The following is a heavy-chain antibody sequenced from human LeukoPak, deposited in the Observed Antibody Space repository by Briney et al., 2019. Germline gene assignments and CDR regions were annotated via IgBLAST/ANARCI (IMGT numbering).Heavy chain of an antibody. V-gene: IGHV1-18*01. CDR1: GYTFTSYG. CDR3: ARDQSSGWYGIFIPIDY. D-gene: IGHD6-19*01. J-gene: IGHJ4*02. CDR2: ISAYNGNT. Sequence: ASVKVSCKASGYTFTSYGISWVRQAPGQGLEWMGWISAYNGNTNYAQKLQGRVTMTTDTSTRTAYMELRSLRSDDTAVYYCARDQSSGWYGIFIPIDYWGQGTLVTVSS.